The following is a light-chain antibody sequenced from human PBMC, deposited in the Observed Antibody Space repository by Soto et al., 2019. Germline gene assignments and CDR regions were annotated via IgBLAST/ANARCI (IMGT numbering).Light chain of an antibody. V-gene: IGKV1-39*01. J-gene: IGKJ1*01. CDR3: QQSHSIPWT. CDR2: AAS. Sequence: PPCSPPGSVEHKKTNTCRASQSISSNLNWYQQKQGKAPKLLIYAASNLQSGVPSTFSGSGSGTDFTLTISSLQPEDFATYYCQQSHSIPWTFAQGGKV. CDR1: QSISSN.